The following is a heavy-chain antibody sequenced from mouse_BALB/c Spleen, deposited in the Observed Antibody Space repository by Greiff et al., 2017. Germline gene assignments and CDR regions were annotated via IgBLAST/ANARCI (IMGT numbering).Heavy chain of an antibody. Sequence: VQLQESGPGLVAPSQSLSITCTVSGFSLTSYDISWIRQPPGKGLEWLGVIWTGGGTNYNSAFMSRLSISKDNSKSQVFLKMNSLQTDDTAIYYCVSPSYAYWGQGTLVTVSA. CDR2: IWTGGGT. J-gene: IGHJ3*01. V-gene: IGHV2-9-2*01. D-gene: IGHD6-1*01. CDR1: GFSLTSYD. CDR3: VSPSYAY.